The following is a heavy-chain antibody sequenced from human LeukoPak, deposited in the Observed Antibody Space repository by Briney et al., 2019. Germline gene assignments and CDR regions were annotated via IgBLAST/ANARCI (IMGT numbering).Heavy chain of an antibody. CDR1: GFTFSSNA. D-gene: IGHD4-23*01. CDR2: VSGGGETT. V-gene: IGHV3-23*01. Sequence: GGSLRLSCAATGFTFSSNAMSWVRQAPGKGLEWVSAVSGGGETTYYADSVKGRFTISRDNSKNTLYLQMNSLRAEDTAVYYCARGRARYGGNSGEDAFDIWGQGTMVTVSS. CDR3: ARGRARYGGNSGEDAFDI. J-gene: IGHJ3*02.